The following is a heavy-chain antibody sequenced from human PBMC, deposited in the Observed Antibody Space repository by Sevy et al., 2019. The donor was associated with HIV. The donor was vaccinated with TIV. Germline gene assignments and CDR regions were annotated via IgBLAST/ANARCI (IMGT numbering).Heavy chain of an antibody. J-gene: IGHJ4*02. Sequence: GGCLRLSCAASGFTFSNAWMTWVRQAPGKGLEWVGRIKSKTEGATRDFAAPVKGRLLISRDDSRNTVYLQMNSLKTEDTAVYYCTAGVGASDFDYWGQGTLVTVSS. D-gene: IGHD1-26*01. CDR2: IKSKTEGATR. CDR1: GFTFSNAW. V-gene: IGHV3-15*01. CDR3: TAGVGASDFDY.